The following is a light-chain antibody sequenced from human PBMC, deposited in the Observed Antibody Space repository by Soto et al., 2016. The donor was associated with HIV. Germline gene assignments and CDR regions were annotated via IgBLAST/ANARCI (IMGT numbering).Light chain of an antibody. Sequence: SSELTQDPAVSVALGQTVRITCQGDSLRRYYANWYQKKPGQAPVVVIYGQNNRPSGIPDRLSGSSSGNTASLTITGAQAEDEADYYCNFRDSNDNRVFGTGTKVTVL. CDR1: SLRRYY. V-gene: IGLV3-19*01. J-gene: IGLJ1*01. CDR2: GQN. CDR3: NFRDSNDNRV.